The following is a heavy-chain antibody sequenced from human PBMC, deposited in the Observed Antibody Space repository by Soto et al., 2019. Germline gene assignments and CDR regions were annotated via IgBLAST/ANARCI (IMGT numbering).Heavy chain of an antibody. CDR1: RVSRSQNG. D-gene: IGHD3-16*02. V-gene: IGHV3-23*01. CDR3: AKRRLNTITSLSDW. J-gene: IGHJ1*01. CDR2: ISCNKMTT. Sequence: GGYPRLSCVAPRVSRSQNGITCARHSPQKQLEGVASISCNKMTTFYPDSVKGRFFISRDNSDNTLHLQMNSLRDDDTAIYYCAKRRLNTITSLSDWWGQGVQVTVSS.